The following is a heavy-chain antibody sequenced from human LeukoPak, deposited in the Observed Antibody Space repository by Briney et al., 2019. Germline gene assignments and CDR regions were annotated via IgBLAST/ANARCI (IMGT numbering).Heavy chain of an antibody. Sequence: GGSLRLSCAASGFTFSSYWMSWVRQAPGKGLEWVANIKQDGREKYYVDSVKGRFTISRDNAKNSLYLQMNSLRAEDTAVYYCARGFAEEGTTTGAFDIWGHGTMVTVSS. V-gene: IGHV3-7*01. D-gene: IGHD1-7*01. CDR3: ARGFAEEGTTTGAFDI. J-gene: IGHJ3*02. CDR1: GFTFSSYW. CDR2: IKQDGREK.